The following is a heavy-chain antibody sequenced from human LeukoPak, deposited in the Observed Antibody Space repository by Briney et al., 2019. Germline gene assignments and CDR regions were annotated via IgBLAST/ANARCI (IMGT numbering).Heavy chain of an antibody. CDR2: IWYDGSNK. Sequence: HPGRSLRLSCAASGFTFSSYGMHWVRQAPGKGLEWVAVIWYDGSNKYYADSVKGRFTISRDNSKNTLYLQMNSLRAEDTAAYYCARDYDFWSGYYNEVGIDYWGQGTLVTVSS. CDR3: ARDYDFWSGYYNEVGIDY. V-gene: IGHV3-33*01. D-gene: IGHD3-3*01. CDR1: GFTFSSYG. J-gene: IGHJ4*02.